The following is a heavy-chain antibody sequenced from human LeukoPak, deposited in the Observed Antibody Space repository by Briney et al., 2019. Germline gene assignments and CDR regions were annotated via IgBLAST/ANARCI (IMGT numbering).Heavy chain of an antibody. CDR1: GGTFSSYA. J-gene: IGHJ3*02. CDR2: IIPIFGTA. V-gene: IGHV1-69*05. CDR3: ASQSIAVAAFDI. D-gene: IGHD6-19*01. Sequence: SVKVSCKASGGTFSSYAISWVRQAPGQGLEWMGGIIPIFGTANYAQKFQGRVTITTDESTSTAYIELSSLRSEDTAVYYCASQSIAVAAFDIWGQGTMVTVSS.